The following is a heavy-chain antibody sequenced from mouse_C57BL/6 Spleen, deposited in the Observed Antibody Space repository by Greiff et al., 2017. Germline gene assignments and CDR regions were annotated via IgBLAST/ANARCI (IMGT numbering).Heavy chain of an antibody. J-gene: IGHJ1*03. CDR3: ARGAYYDYDKGYFDV. Sequence: QVQLKQPGAELVRPGSSVQLSCKASGYTFTSYWTDWVKQRPGQGLEWIGNIYPSDSETHYNQKLKDKATLTVDKSSSTAYMQLSSLTSEDSSVYYCARGAYYDYDKGYFDVWGTGTTVTVSS. V-gene: IGHV1-61*01. CDR1: GYTFTSYW. D-gene: IGHD2-4*01. CDR2: IYPSDSET.